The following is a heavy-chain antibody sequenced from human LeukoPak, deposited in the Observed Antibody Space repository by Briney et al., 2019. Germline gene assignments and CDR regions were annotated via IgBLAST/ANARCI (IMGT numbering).Heavy chain of an antibody. CDR2: ISKDGTIK. Sequence: GGSLRLSCAASGFTFSSHAMHWVRQAPGKGLEWVGIISKDGTIKYYADSMKGRLTMSRDNSRNTLYLQMNCLRAEDTSIYYCVREQTIMAAAGLDYWGQGTLVTVSS. CDR3: VREQTIMAAAGLDY. J-gene: IGHJ4*02. CDR1: GFTFSSHA. V-gene: IGHV3-30*01. D-gene: IGHD6-13*01.